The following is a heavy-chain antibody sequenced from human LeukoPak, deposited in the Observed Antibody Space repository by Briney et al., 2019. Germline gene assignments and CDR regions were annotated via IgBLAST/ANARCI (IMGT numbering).Heavy chain of an antibody. V-gene: IGHV4-59*01. Sequence: SETLSLTCTVSGGSIRSYYWSWIRQPPGKGLEWIGYIYYSGSTNYNPSLKSRVTISVDTSKNQFSLNLSSVTAANTAVYYCARGYGVLDYWGQGTLVTVSS. CDR1: GGSIRSYY. CDR2: IYYSGST. D-gene: IGHD4-17*01. J-gene: IGHJ4*02. CDR3: ARGYGVLDY.